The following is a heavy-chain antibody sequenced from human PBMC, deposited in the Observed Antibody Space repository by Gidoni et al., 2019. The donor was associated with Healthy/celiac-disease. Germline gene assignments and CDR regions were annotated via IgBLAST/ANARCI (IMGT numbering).Heavy chain of an antibody. CDR3: ARDGRRSYSSLAFDI. J-gene: IGHJ3*02. CDR2: IYYSGST. Sequence: QVQLQESGPGLVKPSETLSLTCTVSGGSIRSYYWSWIRQPPGKGLEWIGYIYYSGSTNYNPSLKSRVTISVDTSKNQFALKLSSVTAADTAVYYCARDGRRSYSSLAFDIWGQGTMVTVSS. CDR1: GGSIRSYY. D-gene: IGHD1-26*01. V-gene: IGHV4-59*01.